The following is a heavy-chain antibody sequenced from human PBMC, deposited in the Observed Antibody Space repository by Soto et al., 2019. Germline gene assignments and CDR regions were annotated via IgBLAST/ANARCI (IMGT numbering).Heavy chain of an antibody. V-gene: IGHV1-2*04. J-gene: IGHJ6*03. D-gene: IGHD5-12*01. CDR1: GDTFNDYY. CDR3: ARESGGATATLDYYYFYMDV. Sequence: QVQLVQSGAEVKRPGASVTVSCRSSGDTFNDYYIHWVRQAPGQGLEWMGWINPNGGVTKYAQKFQGWGSMTRDTSIRTVYMQLGRLRSDDTAVYYCARESGGATATLDYYYFYMDVWGTGTTVTVSS. CDR2: INPNGGVT.